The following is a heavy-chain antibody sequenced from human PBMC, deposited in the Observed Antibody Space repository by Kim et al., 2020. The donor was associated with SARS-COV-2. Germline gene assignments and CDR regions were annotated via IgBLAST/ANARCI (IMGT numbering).Heavy chain of an antibody. D-gene: IGHD4-17*01. CDR3: ARASMTTVTTWGGDFDY. V-gene: IGHV3-48*02. Sequence: VKCRFTISRDNAKNSLYLQMNSLRDEDTAVYYCARASMTTVTTWGGDFDYWGQGTLVTVSS. J-gene: IGHJ4*02.